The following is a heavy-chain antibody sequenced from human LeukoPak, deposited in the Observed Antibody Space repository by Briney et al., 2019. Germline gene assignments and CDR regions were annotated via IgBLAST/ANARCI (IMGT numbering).Heavy chain of an antibody. D-gene: IGHD3-22*01. CDR3: ARYYYDSSGYYRFDY. J-gene: IGHJ4*02. CDR2: IYYTGTT. CDR1: GGSISRYY. Sequence: SETLSLTCTVSGGSISRYYWSWIRQPPGKGLEWIGYIYYTGTTNYNPSLKSRVTISVDTPKNQFSLKLSSVTAADTAVYYCARYYYDSSGYYRFDYWGQGTLVTVSS. V-gene: IGHV4-59*01.